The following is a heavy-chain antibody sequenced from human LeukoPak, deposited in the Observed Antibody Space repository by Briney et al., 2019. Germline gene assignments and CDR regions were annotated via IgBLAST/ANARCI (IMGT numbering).Heavy chain of an antibody. CDR1: GYTFTSYA. CDR3: ASGPRRQPHIAAVIDY. CDR2: IIPIFGTA. Sequence: SVKVSCKASGYTFTSYAISWVRQAPGQGLEWMGGIIPIFGTANYAQKFQGRVTITADESTSTAYMELSSLRSEDTAVYYCASGPRRQPHIAAVIDYWGQGTLVTVSS. J-gene: IGHJ4*02. V-gene: IGHV1-69*13. D-gene: IGHD6-13*01.